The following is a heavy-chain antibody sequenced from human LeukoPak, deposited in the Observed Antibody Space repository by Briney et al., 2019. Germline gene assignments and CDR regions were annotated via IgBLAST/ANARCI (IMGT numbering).Heavy chain of an antibody. Sequence: GASVKVSCKASGYTFTSYDITWVRQAPGQGLEWMGIINPSGGSTSYAQKFQGRVTMTRDTSTSTVYMELSSLRSEDTAVYYCARVAYYDSSGYYPPPYYFDYWGQGTLVTVSS. CDR2: INPSGGST. CDR1: GYTFTSYD. CDR3: ARVAYYDSSGYYPPPYYFDY. D-gene: IGHD3-22*01. V-gene: IGHV1-46*01. J-gene: IGHJ4*02.